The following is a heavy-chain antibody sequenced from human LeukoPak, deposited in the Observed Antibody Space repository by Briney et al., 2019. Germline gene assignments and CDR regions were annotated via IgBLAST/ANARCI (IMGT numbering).Heavy chain of an antibody. CDR2: IYYSGST. D-gene: IGHD3-9*01. J-gene: IGHJ4*02. CDR1: GYSISSGYY. Sequence: PSETLSLTCAVSGYSISSGYYWGWIRQPPGKGLEWIGYIYYSGSTNYNPSLKSRVTISVDTSKNQFTLKLSSVTAADTAVYYCASLNYDILTGYYLFGDWGQGTLVTVSS. CDR3: ASLNYDILTGYYLFGD. V-gene: IGHV4-61*01.